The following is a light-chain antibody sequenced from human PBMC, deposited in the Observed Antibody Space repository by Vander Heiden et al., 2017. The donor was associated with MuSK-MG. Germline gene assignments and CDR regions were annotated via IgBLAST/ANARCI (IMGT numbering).Light chain of an antibody. CDR3: QQRSNWPFFT. V-gene: IGKV3-11*01. J-gene: IGKJ3*01. CDR1: QSVSSY. Sequence: EIVLTQSPATLSLSPGERATLSCRASQSVSSYLAWYQQKPGQAPMLLIYDASNRATGIPARFSGSGSGTDFPLTISSLEPEDFAVYYCQQRSNWPFFTFGHGTKVDIK. CDR2: DAS.